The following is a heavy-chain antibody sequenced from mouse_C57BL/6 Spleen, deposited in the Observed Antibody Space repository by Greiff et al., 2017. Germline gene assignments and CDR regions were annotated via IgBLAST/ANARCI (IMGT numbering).Heavy chain of an antibody. D-gene: IGHD1-1*01. CDR3: ARQRITTVASYAMDY. Sequence: EVKLMESGGGLVQPGESLKLSCAASGFTFSDYGMAWVRQAPRKGPEWVAFISNLAYSIYYADTVTGRFTISRENAKNTLYLEMSSLRSEDTAMYYCARQRITTVASYAMDYWGQGTSVTVSS. CDR2: ISNLAYSI. V-gene: IGHV5-15*01. J-gene: IGHJ4*01. CDR1: GFTFSDYG.